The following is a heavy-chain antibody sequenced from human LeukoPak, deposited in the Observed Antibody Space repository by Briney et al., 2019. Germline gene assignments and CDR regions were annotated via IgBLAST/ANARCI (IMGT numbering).Heavy chain of an antibody. Sequence: SETLSHTCTVSGGSISSYYWSWIRQPPGKGLEWIGYIYYSGSTNYNPSLKSRVTISVDTSKNQFSLKLSSVTAADTAVYYCARYGLQFVAFDIWGQGTMVTVSS. CDR1: GGSISSYY. V-gene: IGHV4-59*01. D-gene: IGHD5-24*01. CDR3: ARYGLQFVAFDI. CDR2: IYYSGST. J-gene: IGHJ3*02.